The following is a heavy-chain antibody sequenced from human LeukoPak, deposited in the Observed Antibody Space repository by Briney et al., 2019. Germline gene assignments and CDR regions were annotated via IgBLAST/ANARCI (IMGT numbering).Heavy chain of an antibody. J-gene: IGHJ5*02. CDR3: ARDLEWTTVTSA. Sequence: GGSLRLSCAASGFTVSSNYMSWVRQAQGKGLEWVSVIYSGGSTFYADSVKGRFNIFRDNSKNTLYLQMNSLRAEDTAVYYCARDLEWTTVTSAWGQGTLVTVSS. D-gene: IGHD4-17*01. CDR1: GFTVSSNY. V-gene: IGHV3-53*01. CDR2: IYSGGST.